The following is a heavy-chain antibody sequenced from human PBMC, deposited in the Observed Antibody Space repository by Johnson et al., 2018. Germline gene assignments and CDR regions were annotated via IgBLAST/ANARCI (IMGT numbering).Heavy chain of an antibody. Sequence: VQLVQSGGGLVQPGGSXRLSCAASGFTFSSYSMNWVRQAPGKGREWVSYISTRSSFIHYADSVTGRFTISRDNAKNSLYLPMKSLRAEDTAVYYCARKACSDGTCHLDVWGKGTTVTVSS. CDR3: ARKACSDGTCHLDV. J-gene: IGHJ6*04. CDR1: GFTFSSYS. D-gene: IGHD2-15*01. V-gene: IGHV3-48*04. CDR2: ISTRSSFI.